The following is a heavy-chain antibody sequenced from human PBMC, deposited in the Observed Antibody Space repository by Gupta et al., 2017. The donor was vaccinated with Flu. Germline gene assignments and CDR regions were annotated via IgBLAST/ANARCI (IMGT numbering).Heavy chain of an antibody. CDR3: ARGISGTGRWFDP. CDR2: ISPGGGVP. V-gene: IGHV1-46*01. Sequence: VQLSPGQGLEWMGIISPGGGVPSYSQKFQDRVTITEDTSTNTVSLELSSLRNDDTAVYYCARGISGTGRWFDPWGQGTLVTVSS. J-gene: IGHJ5*02. D-gene: IGHD3-3*02.